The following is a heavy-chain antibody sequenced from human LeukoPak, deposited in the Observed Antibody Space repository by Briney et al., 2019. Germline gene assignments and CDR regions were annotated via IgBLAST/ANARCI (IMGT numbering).Heavy chain of an antibody. J-gene: IGHJ6*02. CDR3: ARDSFWYYGSGSYGSYYYYGMDV. D-gene: IGHD3-10*01. CDR2: IYTSGST. CDR1: GGSISSYY. V-gene: IGHV4-4*07. Sequence: SETLSLTCTVSGGSISSYYWSWIRQPAVKGLEWIGRIYTSGSTNYNPSLKSRVTMSVDTSKNQFSLKLSSVTAADTAVYYCARDSFWYYGSGSYGSYYYYGMDVWGQGTTVTVSS.